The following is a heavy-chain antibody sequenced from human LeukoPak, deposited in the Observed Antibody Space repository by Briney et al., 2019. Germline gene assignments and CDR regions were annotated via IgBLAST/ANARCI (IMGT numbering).Heavy chain of an antibody. Sequence: SVKVSCKASGGPFSSYAISWVRQAPGQGLEWMGGIIPIFGTANYAQKFQGRVTITTDESTSTAYMELSSLRSEDTAVYYCASGAIFGVVISGEYYYYMDVWGKGTTVTVSS. CDR1: GGPFSSYA. CDR2: IIPIFGTA. D-gene: IGHD3-3*01. CDR3: ASGAIFGVVISGEYYYYMDV. J-gene: IGHJ6*03. V-gene: IGHV1-69*05.